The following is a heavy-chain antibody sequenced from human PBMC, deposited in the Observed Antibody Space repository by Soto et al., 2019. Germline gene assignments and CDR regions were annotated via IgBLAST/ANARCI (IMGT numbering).Heavy chain of an antibody. CDR1: RFSFRAHG. CDR2: ISYDGSAS. D-gene: IGHD2-15*01. J-gene: IGHJ4*02. CDR3: AKDHRNGGSRVDY. V-gene: IGHV3-30*18. Sequence: QVQLVESGGCVVQPGKSLRLSCAASRFSFRAHGMHWVRQAPGKGLEWVAVISYDGSASYYADSVKGRFTISRDNSNNALYLQLSSLRPEDTAVYFCAKDHRNGGSRVDYWGQGTLVTVSS.